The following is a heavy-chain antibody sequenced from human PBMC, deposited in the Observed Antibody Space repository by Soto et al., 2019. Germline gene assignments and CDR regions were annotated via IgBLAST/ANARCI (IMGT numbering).Heavy chain of an antibody. CDR1: KFSFNNYW. D-gene: IGHD6-13*01. Sequence: HLGGSLRLSCAASKFSFNNYWMHWVRQVPGKGPAWVSRINHDGSKTEYADSVKGRFTISRDNTKNTLYLQMNSLRVEDTAMYYCVREPWGFSGTWYDYWGQGTLVTVSS. V-gene: IGHV3-74*01. J-gene: IGHJ4*02. CDR3: VREPWGFSGTWYDY. CDR2: INHDGSKT.